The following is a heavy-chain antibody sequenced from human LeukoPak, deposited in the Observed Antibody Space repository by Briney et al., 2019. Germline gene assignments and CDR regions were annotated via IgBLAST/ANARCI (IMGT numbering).Heavy chain of an antibody. D-gene: IGHD2-15*01. CDR2: IYYSGST. CDR1: GGSISSSSYY. CDR3: ARIGTEGVVVAATPSPYFDY. V-gene: IGHV4-39*01. Sequence: SETLSLTCTVSGGSISSSSYYWGWIRQPPGKGLEWIGSIYYSGSTYYNPSLKSRVTISVDTSKNQFSLKLSSVTAADTAVYYCARIGTEGVVVAATPSPYFDYWGQGTLVTVSS. J-gene: IGHJ4*02.